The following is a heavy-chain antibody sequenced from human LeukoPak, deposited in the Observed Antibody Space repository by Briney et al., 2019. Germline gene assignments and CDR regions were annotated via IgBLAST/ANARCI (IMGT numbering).Heavy chain of an antibody. Sequence: PGGSLRLSCAASGFTFSSYAMSWVRQAPGEGLEWVSAISGSGGSTYYADSVKGRFTISRDNSKNTLYLQMNSLRAEDTAVYYCAKKSSGIAVAGYFDYWGQGTLVTVSS. V-gene: IGHV3-23*01. D-gene: IGHD6-19*01. CDR1: GFTFSSYA. CDR3: AKKSSGIAVAGYFDY. J-gene: IGHJ4*02. CDR2: ISGSGGST.